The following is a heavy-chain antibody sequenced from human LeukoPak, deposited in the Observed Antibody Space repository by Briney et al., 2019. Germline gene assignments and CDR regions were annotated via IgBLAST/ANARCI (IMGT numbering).Heavy chain of an antibody. CDR1: GYTLTELS. V-gene: IGHV1-24*01. CDR2: FDPEDGET. CDR3: ATSDILTGYTVDY. Sequence: GASAKVSCKVSGYTLTELSMHWVRQAPGKGLEWMGGFDPEDGETTYAQKFQGRVTMTEDTSTDTAYMELSSLRSEDTAVYYCATSDILTGYTVDYWGQGTLVTVSS. D-gene: IGHD3-9*01. J-gene: IGHJ4*02.